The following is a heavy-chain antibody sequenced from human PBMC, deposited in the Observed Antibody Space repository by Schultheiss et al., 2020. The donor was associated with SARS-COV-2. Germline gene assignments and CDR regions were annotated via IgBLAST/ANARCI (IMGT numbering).Heavy chain of an antibody. CDR3: ATDANRVPATYLDY. CDR1: GYTFTSYY. Sequence: ASVKVSCKASGYTFTSYYMHWVRQAPGQGLEWMGGIIPIFGTANYAQKFQGRVTMTRDTSTSTVYMELSSLRSEDTAVYYCATDANRVPATYLDYWGQGTLVTVSS. V-gene: IGHV1-46*01. CDR2: IIPIFGTA. D-gene: IGHD2-15*01. J-gene: IGHJ4*02.